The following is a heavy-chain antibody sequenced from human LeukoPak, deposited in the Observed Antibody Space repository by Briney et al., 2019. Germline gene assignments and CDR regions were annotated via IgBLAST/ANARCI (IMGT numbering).Heavy chain of an antibody. CDR1: GYSFSDHY. CDR3: ARGPYCTNGVCYGWFDP. J-gene: IGHJ5*02. Sequence: GGSLRLSCAASGYSFSDHYMDWVRQAPGKGLEWVSYISSSGSTIYYADSVKGRFTISRDNAKNSLYLQMNSLRAEDTAVYYCARGPYCTNGVCYGWFDPWGQGTLVTVSS. V-gene: IGHV3-11*04. CDR2: ISSSGSTI. D-gene: IGHD2-8*01.